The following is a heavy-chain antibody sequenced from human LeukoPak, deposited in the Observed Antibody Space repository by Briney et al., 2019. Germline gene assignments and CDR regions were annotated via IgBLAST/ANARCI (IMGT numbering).Heavy chain of an antibody. CDR1: GYTFTSYG. V-gene: IGHV1-18*01. CDR2: ISAYNGNT. CDR3: ARVSDDSSSWRGAINYYYYYYMDV. D-gene: IGHD6-13*01. J-gene: IGHJ6*03. Sequence: ASVKVACKASGYTFTSYGISWVRQAPGRGLEWMGWISAYNGNTNYAQKLQGRVTMTTDTSTSTAYMELRSLRSDDTAVYYCARVSDDSSSWRGAINYYYYYYMDVWGKGTTVTVSS.